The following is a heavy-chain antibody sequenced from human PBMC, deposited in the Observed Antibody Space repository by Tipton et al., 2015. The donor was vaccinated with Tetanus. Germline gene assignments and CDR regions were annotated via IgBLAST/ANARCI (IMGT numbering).Heavy chain of an antibody. D-gene: IGHD1-7*01. CDR1: GGSFSVYY. Sequence: TLSLTCAVYGGSFSVYYWSWIRQPPGKGLEWIGEINHSGSTNYNPSLKSRVTISVDTSKNQFSLKLTSVTAADAAVYYCARHWFELRGFDYWGQGALVTVSS. V-gene: IGHV4-34*01. J-gene: IGHJ4*02. CDR2: INHSGST. CDR3: ARHWFELRGFDY.